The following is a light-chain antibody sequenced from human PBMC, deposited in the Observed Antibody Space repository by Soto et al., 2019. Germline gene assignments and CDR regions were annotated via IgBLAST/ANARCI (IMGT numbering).Light chain of an antibody. Sequence: QPVLTQPPSASETPGQTVSISCSGSNSNIASNTVNWYQHLPGTAPKLLIYYNNQRPSGVPDRFSGSKSGTSASLAITGLRSDDEADYYCATWDDDLYTPIIGGGTKLTVL. CDR3: ATWDDDLYTPI. V-gene: IGLV1-44*01. CDR1: NSNIASNT. CDR2: YNN. J-gene: IGLJ2*01.